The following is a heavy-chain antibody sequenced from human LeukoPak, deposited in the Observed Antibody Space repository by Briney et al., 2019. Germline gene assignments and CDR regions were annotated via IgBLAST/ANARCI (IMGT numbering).Heavy chain of an antibody. CDR1: GFTFSDYY. CDR3: AKVGTTSGTDEGYFDY. D-gene: IGHD1-26*01. J-gene: IGHJ4*02. V-gene: IGHV3-11*01. Sequence: GGSLRLSCAASGFTFSDYYMSWIRQAPGKGLEWVSYISSSGNTISYADSVKGRFTISRDNAKNSLYLQVISLRAEDTAVYYCAKVGTTSGTDEGYFDYWGQGTLVTVSS. CDR2: ISSSGNTI.